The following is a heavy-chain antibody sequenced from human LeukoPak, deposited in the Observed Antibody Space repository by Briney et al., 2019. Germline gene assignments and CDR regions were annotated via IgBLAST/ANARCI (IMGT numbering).Heavy chain of an antibody. Sequence: SETLSLTCAVSGYSISSGYYWGWIRQPPGKGLEWIVSIYHSGSTYYNPSLKSRVTISVDTSKNQFSLKLSSVTAADTAVYYCARDPRSSGSDAFDIWGQGTMVTVSS. CDR2: IYHSGST. D-gene: IGHD2-15*01. J-gene: IGHJ3*02. CDR1: GYSISSGYY. CDR3: ARDPRSSGSDAFDI. V-gene: IGHV4-38-2*02.